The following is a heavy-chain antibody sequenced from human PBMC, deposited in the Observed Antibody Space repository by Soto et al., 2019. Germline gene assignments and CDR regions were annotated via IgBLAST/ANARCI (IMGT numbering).Heavy chain of an antibody. CDR1: GFTFSSYS. Sequence: GGSLRLSCAASGFTFSSYSMNWVRQAPGKGLEWVSYISSSSSTIYYADSVKGRFTISRDNAKNSLYLQMNSLRAEDTAVYYFAKLTFCGGDCYPKDGLYIWAQGTWVPVS. CDR3: AKLTFCGGDCYPKDGLYI. V-gene: IGHV3-48*01. J-gene: IGHJ3*02. CDR2: ISSSSSTI. D-gene: IGHD2-21*01.